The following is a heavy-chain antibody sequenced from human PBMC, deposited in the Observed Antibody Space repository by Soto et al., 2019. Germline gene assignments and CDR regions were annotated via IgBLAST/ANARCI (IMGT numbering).Heavy chain of an antibody. CDR2: ISYDGSNK. Sequence: QVQLVESGGGVVQPGRSLRLSCAASGFTFSSYGMHWVRQAPGKGLEWVAVISYDGSNKYYADSVKGRFTISRDNSKNTLYLQMNSLRVEDTAVYYCATVRKGSGWYDDHWGQGTQVTVSS. CDR1: GFTFSSYG. D-gene: IGHD6-19*01. J-gene: IGHJ5*02. CDR3: ATVRKGSGWYDDH. V-gene: IGHV3-30*03.